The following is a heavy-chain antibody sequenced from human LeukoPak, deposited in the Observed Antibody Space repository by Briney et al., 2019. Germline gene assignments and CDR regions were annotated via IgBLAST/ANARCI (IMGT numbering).Heavy chain of an antibody. CDR3: ARDSSDSSGYYYWFDP. J-gene: IGHJ5*02. V-gene: IGHV4-59*01. Sequence: SETLSLTCTVSGGSISSYYWSWIRQPPGKGLEGIGYIYYSGSTNYNPSLKSRVTISVDTSKNQFSLKLSSVTAADTAVYYCARDSSDSSGYYYWFDPWGQGTLVTVSS. D-gene: IGHD3-22*01. CDR2: IYYSGST. CDR1: GGSISSYY.